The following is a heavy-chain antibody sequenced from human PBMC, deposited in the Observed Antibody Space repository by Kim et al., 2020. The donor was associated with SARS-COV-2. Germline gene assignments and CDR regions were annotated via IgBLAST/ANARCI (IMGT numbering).Heavy chain of an antibody. V-gene: IGHV5-51*01. J-gene: IGHJ3*02. Sequence: PYFQGQVTIAADKSISTAYLQWSSLKASDTAMYYCARLGGGSTVDAFDIWGQGTMVTVSS. D-gene: IGHD3-16*01. CDR3: ARLGGGSTVDAFDI.